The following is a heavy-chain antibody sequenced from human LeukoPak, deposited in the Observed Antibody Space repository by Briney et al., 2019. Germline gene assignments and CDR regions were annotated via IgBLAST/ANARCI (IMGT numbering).Heavy chain of an antibody. V-gene: IGHV3-23*01. CDR3: AKRWTAVASTEAFDI. D-gene: IGHD6-13*01. Sequence: GGSLRLSCAASGFTFSSYAMSWVRQAPGKGLEWVSTISNSGGSTYYADSVKGRFTISRDNSKNTLYLQMNSLRAEDTAVYYCAKRWTAVASTEAFDIWGQGTMVIISS. CDR2: ISNSGGST. J-gene: IGHJ3*02. CDR1: GFTFSSYA.